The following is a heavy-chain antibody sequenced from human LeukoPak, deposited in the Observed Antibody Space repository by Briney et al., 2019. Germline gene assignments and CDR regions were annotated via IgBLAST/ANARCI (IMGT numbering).Heavy chain of an antibody. CDR1: GFTFSSYS. CDR3: ARGRRIMITFGGVIVKGHFDY. CDR2: ISSSSSYI. J-gene: IGHJ4*02. V-gene: IGHV3-21*01. D-gene: IGHD3-16*02. Sequence: KPGGSLRLSCAASGFTFSSYSMNWVRQAPGKGLEWVSSISSSSSYIYYADSVKGRFTISRDNAKNSLYLQMNSLRAEDTAVYYCARGRRIMITFGGVIVKGHFDYWGQGTLVTVSS.